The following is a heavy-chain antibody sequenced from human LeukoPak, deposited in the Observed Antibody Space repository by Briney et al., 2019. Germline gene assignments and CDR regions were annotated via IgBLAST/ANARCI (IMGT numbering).Heavy chain of an antibody. CDR3: AKDLKYYYDSSGYFDY. Sequence: GGSLRLSCVGSGYTFSSNYMAWVRQAPGKGLECVSVIYNSGATYYADSVKGRFTISRDNSKNTLYLQMNSLRAEDTAVYYCAKDLKYYYDSSGYFDYWGQGTLVTVSS. V-gene: IGHV3-66*01. CDR1: GYTFSSNY. D-gene: IGHD3-22*01. J-gene: IGHJ4*02. CDR2: IYNSGAT.